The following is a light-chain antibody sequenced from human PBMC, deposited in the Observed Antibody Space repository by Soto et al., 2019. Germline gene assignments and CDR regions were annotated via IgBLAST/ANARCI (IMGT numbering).Light chain of an antibody. Sequence: ERVMTQSRSTLSVSPGERATLSCRASLNVGNNLVGYQQNPGQAPSLLIYGASTRAAGIPDRFSGSGSGTEFTLNISGLQSDDLAVYYCQRFNSWPASTFGQGTKVDI. CDR1: LNVGNN. V-gene: IGKV3-15*01. CDR2: GAS. J-gene: IGKJ1*01. CDR3: QRFNSWPAST.